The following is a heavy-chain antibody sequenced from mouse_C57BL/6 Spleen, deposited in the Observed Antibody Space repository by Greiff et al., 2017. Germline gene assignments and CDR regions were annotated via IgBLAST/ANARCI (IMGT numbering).Heavy chain of an antibody. CDR3: ARGVVARYFDV. CDR1: GYSFTDYN. J-gene: IGHJ1*03. Sequence: LMKPGASVKISCKASGYSFTDYNMNWVKQSNGKSLEWIGVINPNYGTTSYNQKFKGKATLTVDQSSSTAYMQLNSLTSEDSAVDYCARGVVARYFDVWGTGTTVTVSS. V-gene: IGHV1-39*01. CDR2: INPNYGTT. D-gene: IGHD1-1*01.